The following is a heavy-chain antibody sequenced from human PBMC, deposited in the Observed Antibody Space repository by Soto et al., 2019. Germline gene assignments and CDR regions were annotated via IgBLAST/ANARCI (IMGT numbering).Heavy chain of an antibody. D-gene: IGHD3-10*01. V-gene: IGHV1-18*01. CDR3: ATAAMVRGVSHIYYYYYMDV. J-gene: IGHJ6*03. CDR2: ISAYNGNT. CDR1: GYTFTSYG. Sequence: ASVKVSCKASGYTFTSYGISWVRQAPGQGLEWMGWISAYNGNTNYAQKLQGRVTMTTDTSTSTAYMELRSLRSDDTAVYYCATAAMVRGVSHIYYYYYMDVWGKGTTVTVS.